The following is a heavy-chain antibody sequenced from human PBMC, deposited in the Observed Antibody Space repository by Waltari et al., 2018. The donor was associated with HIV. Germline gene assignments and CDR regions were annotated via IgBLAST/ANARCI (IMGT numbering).Heavy chain of an antibody. CDR1: GFTFSSSG. J-gene: IGHJ4*02. D-gene: IGHD3-3*01. CDR3: AKSGLEWLPLGDY. V-gene: IGHV3-30*18. CDR2: ISYDGSNK. Sequence: QVQLVESGGGVVQPGRALRLSCAASGFTFSSSGLHWVRPAPGKGLEWVAVISYDGSNKYYADSVKGRFTISRDNSKNTLYLQMNSLRAEDTAVYYCAKSGLEWLPLGDYWGQGTLVTVSS.